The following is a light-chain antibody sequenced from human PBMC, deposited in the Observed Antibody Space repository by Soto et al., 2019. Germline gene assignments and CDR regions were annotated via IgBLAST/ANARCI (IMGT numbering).Light chain of an antibody. CDR1: QSIRSSY. J-gene: IGKJ2*01. Sequence: EIVLTQSPGTVSLSPGERVTLSCRSSQSIRSSYLAWYQQKPGQAPRLLIYAASSRATGISDRFSGSGSGTDFTLTISRLEPEDFAVYFCHHYDTLFTFGQGTKLEI. CDR3: HHYDTLFT. CDR2: AAS. V-gene: IGKV3-20*01.